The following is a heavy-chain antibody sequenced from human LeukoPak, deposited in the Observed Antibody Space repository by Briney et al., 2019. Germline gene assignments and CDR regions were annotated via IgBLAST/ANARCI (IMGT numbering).Heavy chain of an antibody. J-gene: IGHJ4*02. D-gene: IGHD2-8*02. CDR2: IDPPSGTP. CDR3: ARSGVSTGFYLDF. Sequence: ASVKVSCKASGYTFTGQFIHWLRQAPGQGLEWMGWIDPPSGTPHYAQKFQDTVTMTRDTSIGTAYLEVHRLKSDDTAVYYCARSGVSTGFYLDFWGQGTLISVSS. CDR1: GYTFTGQF. V-gene: IGHV1-2*02.